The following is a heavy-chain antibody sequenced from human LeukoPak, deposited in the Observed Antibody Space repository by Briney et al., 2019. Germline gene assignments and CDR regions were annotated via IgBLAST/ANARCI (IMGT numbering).Heavy chain of an antibody. D-gene: IGHD4-17*01. CDR3: AKALGRRYGDYSRD. V-gene: IGHV3-53*01. Sequence: GGSLRLSCTVSGFTVSSNSMSWVRQAPGKGLEWVSFIYITGRTHDSDSVKGRLTISRDSSKNTLYLQMNSLRAEDTAVYYCAKALGRRYGDYSRDWGQGTLVTVSS. CDR2: IYITGRT. CDR1: GFTVSSNS. J-gene: IGHJ4*02.